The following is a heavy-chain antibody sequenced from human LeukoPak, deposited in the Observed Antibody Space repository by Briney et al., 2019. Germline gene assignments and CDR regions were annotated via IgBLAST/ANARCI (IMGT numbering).Heavy chain of an antibody. CDR2: IYPGDSDT. V-gene: IGHV5-51*01. Sequence: PGESLKISCKGSGYSFTSYWIGWVRQMPGKGLEWMGIIYPGDSDTRYSPSFQGQVTISADKSISTAYLQWSSLKASDTAMYYCARSGDGYKNPFPFDYWGQGTLVTVSS. CDR3: ARSGDGYKNPFPFDY. D-gene: IGHD5-24*01. CDR1: GYSFTSYW. J-gene: IGHJ4*02.